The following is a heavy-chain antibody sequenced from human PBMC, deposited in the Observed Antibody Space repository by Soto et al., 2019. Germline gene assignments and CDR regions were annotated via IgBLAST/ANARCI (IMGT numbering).Heavy chain of an antibody. CDR1: GGSISSSSYY. CDR3: ARLAAAGHGRHYYYYGMDV. Sequence: PSETLSLTCTVSGGSISSSSYYWGRIRQPPGKGLEWIGSIYYSGSTYYNPSLKSRVTISVDTSKNQFSLKLSSVTAADTAVYYCARLAAAGHGRHYYYYGMDVWGQGTTVTVSS. CDR2: IYYSGST. V-gene: IGHV4-39*01. D-gene: IGHD6-13*01. J-gene: IGHJ6*02.